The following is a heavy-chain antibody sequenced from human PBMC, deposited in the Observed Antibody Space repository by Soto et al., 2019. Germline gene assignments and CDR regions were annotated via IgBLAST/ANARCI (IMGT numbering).Heavy chain of an antibody. D-gene: IGHD3-3*01. Sequence: SETLSLTCTVSGGSISSYYWSWIRQPAGKGLEWIGRIYTSGSTNYNPSLKSRVTMSVDTSKNQFSLKLSSVTAADTAVYYCARENYDFWSGPYYYGMDVWGQGTTVTVSS. CDR2: IYTSGST. CDR1: GGSISSYY. CDR3: ARENYDFWSGPYYYGMDV. J-gene: IGHJ6*02. V-gene: IGHV4-4*07.